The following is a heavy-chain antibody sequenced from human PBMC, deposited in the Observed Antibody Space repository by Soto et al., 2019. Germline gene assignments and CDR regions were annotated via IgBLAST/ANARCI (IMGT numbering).Heavy chain of an antibody. V-gene: IGHV3-23*01. CDR3: AKLAYDFWSGYPGDLGY. Sequence: GGSLRLSCAGSGFTFSRFAMSWVRQVPGKGLEWVSAISGSGQTTYYADSVKGRFTISRDNSKNTLYLQMNSLRAEDTAVYYCAKLAYDFWSGYPGDLGYWGQGTLVTVSS. CDR1: GFTFSRFA. CDR2: ISGSGQTT. D-gene: IGHD3-3*01. J-gene: IGHJ4*02.